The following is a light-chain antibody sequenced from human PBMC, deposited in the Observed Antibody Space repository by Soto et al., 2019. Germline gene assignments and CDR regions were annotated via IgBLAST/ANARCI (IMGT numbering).Light chain of an antibody. CDR3: MQALQTPPWT. CDR1: QSLLHSNGYNY. Sequence: DIVMTQSPLSLPVTPGESASIPCRSSQSLLHSNGYNYLDWYLQKPGQSPQLLIYLGSNRASGVPDRFSGSGSGTDFTLKISRVEAEDVGVYYCMQALQTPPWTFGQGTKVEIK. CDR2: LGS. J-gene: IGKJ1*01. V-gene: IGKV2-28*01.